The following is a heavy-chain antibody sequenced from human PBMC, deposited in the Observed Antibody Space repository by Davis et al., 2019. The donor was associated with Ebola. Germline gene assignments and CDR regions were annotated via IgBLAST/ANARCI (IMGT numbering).Heavy chain of an antibody. Sequence: SETLSLTCAVYGGSFSGYYWSWIRQPPGKGLEWIGEINHSGSTNYNPSLKSRVTISVDTSKNQFSLKLSSVTAADTAVYYCARVANYGDYFDYWGLGTLVTVSS. D-gene: IGHD4/OR15-4a*01. V-gene: IGHV4-34*01. CDR1: GGSFSGYY. CDR2: INHSGST. J-gene: IGHJ4*02. CDR3: ARVANYGDYFDY.